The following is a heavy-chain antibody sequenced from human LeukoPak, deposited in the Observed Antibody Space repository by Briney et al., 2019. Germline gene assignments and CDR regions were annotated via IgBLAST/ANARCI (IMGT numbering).Heavy chain of an antibody. CDR3: ARGGGYSYGLTDY. CDR1: GFTFSSYW. Sequence: PGGSLSLSCATSGFTFSSYWMHWVRQAPGKGLVWVSRINSDGSSTSYADSVKGRFTISRGNAKNTLYLQMNSLRAEDTAVYYCARGGGYSYGLTDYWGQGTLVTVSS. D-gene: IGHD5-18*01. CDR2: INSDGSST. J-gene: IGHJ4*02. V-gene: IGHV3-74*01.